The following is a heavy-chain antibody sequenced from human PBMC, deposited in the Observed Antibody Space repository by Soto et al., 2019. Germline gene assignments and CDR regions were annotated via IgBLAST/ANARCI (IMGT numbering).Heavy chain of an antibody. Sequence: SGTLSLACTVSGGAVSSGSYYWSWIRQPPGKGLEWIGYIYYSGSTNYNPSLKSRVTISVDTSKNQFSLKLSSVTAEDTAVYYCARRNGDYGRLDYWGLGTLVTVSS. CDR2: IYYSGST. J-gene: IGHJ4*02. D-gene: IGHD4-17*01. CDR1: GGAVSSGSYY. CDR3: ARRNGDYGRLDY. V-gene: IGHV4-61*01.